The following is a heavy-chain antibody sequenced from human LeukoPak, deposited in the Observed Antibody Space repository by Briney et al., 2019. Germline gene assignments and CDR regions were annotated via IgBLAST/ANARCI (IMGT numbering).Heavy chain of an antibody. CDR1: GVTFSNAW. V-gene: IGHV3-15*01. CDR3: TTMKTGYSSGWYRGGAFDI. Sequence: GGSLRLSCAASGVTFSNAWMSWVRQAPGKGLEWVGRIKSKADGGTRDYAAPVKDRFTILRDGSKNTLYLQMNSLKTEDTAVYYCTTMKTGYSSGWYRGGAFDIWGQGTMVTVSS. J-gene: IGHJ3*02. D-gene: IGHD6-19*01. CDR2: IKSKADGGTR.